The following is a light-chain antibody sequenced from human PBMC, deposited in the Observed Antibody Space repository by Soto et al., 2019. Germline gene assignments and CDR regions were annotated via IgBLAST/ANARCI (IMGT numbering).Light chain of an antibody. J-gene: IGLJ1*01. V-gene: IGLV3-21*04. CDR1: NIESKS. Sequence: SYELTQPPSVSVAPGKTARITCGGNNIESKSVHWYQQKPGQAPVLVIFYDSDRPSGIPERISGSNSGNTATLTISRVEAGDEADYYCQVWDSSSDHYVFGTGTKLTVL. CDR3: QVWDSSSDHYV. CDR2: YDS.